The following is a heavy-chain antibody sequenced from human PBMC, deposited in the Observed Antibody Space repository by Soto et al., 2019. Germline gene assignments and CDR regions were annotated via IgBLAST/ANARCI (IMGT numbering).Heavy chain of an antibody. V-gene: IGHV3-23*01. Sequence: EVQLLESGGGLVQPGGSLRLPCAASGFTFSSYAMSWVRQAPGKGLEWVSAISGSGGSTYYADSVKGRFTISRDNSKNTLYLQMNSLRAEDTAVYYCAKDIAAPFFGSGYYYYMDVWGKGTTVTVSS. CDR3: AKDIAAPFFGSGYYYYMDV. J-gene: IGHJ6*03. D-gene: IGHD6-6*01. CDR1: GFTFSSYA. CDR2: ISGSGGST.